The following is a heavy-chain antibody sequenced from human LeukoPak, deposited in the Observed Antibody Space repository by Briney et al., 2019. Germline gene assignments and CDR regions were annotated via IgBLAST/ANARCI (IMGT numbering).Heavy chain of an antibody. CDR1: GFTFSRYW. D-gene: IGHD3-3*01. Sequence: GGSLTLPCVASGFTFSRYWMHWVRQAPGKGLEWVSRSNSDGSGTIYADSVKGRFTISRDNVKNTLYLQMSSLRAEDTAMYYCVRDHNTISGEASDDYWGQGALVTVSS. V-gene: IGHV3-74*01. CDR3: VRDHNTISGEASDDY. CDR2: SNSDGSGT. J-gene: IGHJ4*02.